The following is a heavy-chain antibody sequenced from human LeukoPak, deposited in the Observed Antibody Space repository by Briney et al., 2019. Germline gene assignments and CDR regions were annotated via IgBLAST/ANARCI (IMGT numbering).Heavy chain of an antibody. CDR1: GFTFSSYS. CDR3: TTVQQWLAQALGY. D-gene: IGHD6-19*01. Sequence: GGSLRLSCAASGFTFSSYSMNWVRQAPGKGLEWVSSISSSSSYIYYADSVKGRFTISRDNAKNSLYLQMNSLRADDTAVYYCTTVQQWLAQALGYWGQGTLVTVSS. V-gene: IGHV3-21*01. J-gene: IGHJ4*02. CDR2: ISSSSSYI.